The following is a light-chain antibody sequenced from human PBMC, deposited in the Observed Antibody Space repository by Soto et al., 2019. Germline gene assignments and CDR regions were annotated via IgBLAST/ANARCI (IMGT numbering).Light chain of an antibody. CDR3: QQSYSTPT. CDR1: QSISSY. V-gene: IGKV1-39*01. Sequence: DIQMTQSPSSLSASVGDRVTITCRASQSISSYLNWYQQKPGKAPKLLIYAASSLQSGVPSRFSGSGSGTDFTLTISSLQPEDFATYYCQQSYSTPTCGGGTKVELK. CDR2: AAS. J-gene: IGKJ4*01.